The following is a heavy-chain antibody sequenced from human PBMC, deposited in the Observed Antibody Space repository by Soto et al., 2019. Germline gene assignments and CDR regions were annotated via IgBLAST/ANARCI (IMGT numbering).Heavy chain of an antibody. D-gene: IGHD1-26*01. CDR2: ISYDGSNK. Sequence: QVQLVESGGGVVQPGRSLRLSCAASGFTFSSYGMHWVRQAPGKGLEWVAVISYDGSNKYYADSVKGRFTISRDNSKNTLYLQMHSLRAEDTAVYYCAKEGGIVGAPHDAFDIWGQGTMVTVSS. J-gene: IGHJ3*02. CDR3: AKEGGIVGAPHDAFDI. V-gene: IGHV3-30*18. CDR1: GFTFSSYG.